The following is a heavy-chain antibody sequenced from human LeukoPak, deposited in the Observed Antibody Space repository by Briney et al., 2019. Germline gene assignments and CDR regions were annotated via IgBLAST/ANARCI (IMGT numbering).Heavy chain of an antibody. CDR1: ADTFINYW. J-gene: IGHJ4*02. V-gene: IGHV5-51*01. CDR2: IYPGDSET. D-gene: IGHD3-3*01. Sequence: GESLKISCKVSADTFINYWIAWVRKMPGKGLEWMGIIYPGDSETIYGPSFQGQVTVSADRSLTTAYLQWRSLKASDSAMYYCVRRSGRWSDFDYWGQGTLVTVSS. CDR3: VRRSGRWSDFDY.